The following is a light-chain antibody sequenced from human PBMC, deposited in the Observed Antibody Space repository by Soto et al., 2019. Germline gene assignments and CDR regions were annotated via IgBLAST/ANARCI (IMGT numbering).Light chain of an antibody. J-gene: IGLJ3*02. CDR3: QSYDSSRGGV. CDR2: GNN. CDR1: SSNIGAGYD. Sequence: QAVVTQPPSVSGAPGQRVTISCTGSSSNIGAGYDVHWYQQLPGTAPKLLIYGNNNRPSGVPDRFSGSKSGASASLAITGLQAEDEADYYCQSYDSSRGGVFGGGTKVTVL. V-gene: IGLV1-40*03.